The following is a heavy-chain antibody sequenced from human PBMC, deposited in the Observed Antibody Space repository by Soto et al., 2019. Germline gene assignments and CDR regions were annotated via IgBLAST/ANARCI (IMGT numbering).Heavy chain of an antibody. D-gene: IGHD2-21*02. Sequence: GESLKISCKGSGYTFTRNWIGWVRQMPGKGLEWMGIIFPIDSDTRYSPSSQGQVTISADNSISTAYLQWSSLKASDTAIYYCAAPGGRDFNAFDVWGQGTMVTVSS. V-gene: IGHV5-51*01. CDR2: IFPIDSDT. CDR3: AAPGGRDFNAFDV. J-gene: IGHJ3*01. CDR1: GYTFTRNW.